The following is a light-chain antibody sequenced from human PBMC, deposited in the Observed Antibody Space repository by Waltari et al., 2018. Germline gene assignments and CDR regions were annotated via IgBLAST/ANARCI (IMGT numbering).Light chain of an antibody. J-gene: IGKJ1*01. CDR1: QDISSW. CDR2: VAS. V-gene: IGKV1D-16*02. Sequence: DIQMTQSQSSRSASVGDKVPIPCHARQDISSWLVWYQQKPGKAPKPLIHVASILQSGVPSRFSGSGSGTDYTLTISSLQPEDFGTYYCQQYDYLPWTFGQGTKVEIK. CDR3: QQYDYLPWT.